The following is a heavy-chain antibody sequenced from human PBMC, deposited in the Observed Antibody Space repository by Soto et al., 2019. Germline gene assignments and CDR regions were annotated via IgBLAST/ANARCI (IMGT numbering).Heavy chain of an antibody. D-gene: IGHD3-22*01. CDR1: GYTLTELS. Sequence: ASVKVSCTVSGYTLTELSMHWVRQAPGKGLEWMGGFDPEDGETIYAQKFQGRVTMTEDTSTDTAYMELSSLRSEDTAVYYCATDRRYYYDSSGYPPLDYWGQGTLVTVSS. CDR2: FDPEDGET. J-gene: IGHJ4*02. CDR3: ATDRRYYYDSSGYPPLDY. V-gene: IGHV1-24*01.